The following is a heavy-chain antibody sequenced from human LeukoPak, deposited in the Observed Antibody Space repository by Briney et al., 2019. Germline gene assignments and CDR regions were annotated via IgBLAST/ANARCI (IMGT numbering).Heavy chain of an antibody. CDR3: ARGGLQYYDFWSGYYKAPFDY. J-gene: IGHJ4*02. Sequence: PLETLSLTCAVYGGSFSGYYWSWIRQPPGKGLEWIGEINHSGSTNYNPSLKSRVTISVDTSKNQFSPKLSSVTAADTAVYYCARGGLQYYDFWSGYYKAPFDYWGQGTLVTVSS. CDR1: GGSFSGYY. CDR2: INHSGST. V-gene: IGHV4-34*01. D-gene: IGHD3-3*01.